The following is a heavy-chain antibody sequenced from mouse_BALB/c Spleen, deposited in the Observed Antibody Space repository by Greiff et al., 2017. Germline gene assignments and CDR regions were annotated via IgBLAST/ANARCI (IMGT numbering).Heavy chain of an antibody. CDR2: IYPGDGDT. Sequence: QVHVKQSGAELVRPGSSVKISCKASGYAFSSYWMNWVKQRPGQGLEWIGQIYPGDGDTNYNGKFKGKATLTADKSSSTAYMQLSSLTSEDSAVYFCARGDGYYDYWGQGTTLTVSS. CDR3: ARGDGYYDY. J-gene: IGHJ2*01. CDR1: GYAFSSYW. V-gene: IGHV1-80*01. D-gene: IGHD2-3*01.